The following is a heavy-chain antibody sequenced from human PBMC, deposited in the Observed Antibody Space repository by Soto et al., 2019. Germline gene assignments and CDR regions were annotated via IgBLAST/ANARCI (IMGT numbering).Heavy chain of an antibody. V-gene: IGHV4-31*03. CDR1: GGSISSGGYY. CDR2: IYYSGST. J-gene: IGHJ4*02. Sequence: QVQLQESGPGLVKPSQTLSLTCTVSGGSISSGGYYWSWIRQHPGKGLEWIGYIYYSGSTYYNPSFKSRVTISVDTSKNQFSLKLSSVTAADTAVYYCARGLGYCSSTSCYAINYYFDYWGQGTLVTVSS. D-gene: IGHD2-2*01. CDR3: ARGLGYCSSTSCYAINYYFDY.